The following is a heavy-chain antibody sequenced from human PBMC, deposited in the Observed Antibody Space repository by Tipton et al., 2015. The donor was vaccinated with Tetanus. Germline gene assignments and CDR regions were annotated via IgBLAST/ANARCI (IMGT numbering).Heavy chain of an antibody. J-gene: IGHJ3*01. Sequence: GSLRLSCAAPGSTFREYWMSWVRQAPGKGLEWVANIQNDGGETYHLESVRGRFTISRDNGKNSVYLQMNSLRPEDTAVYYCARLGRKSLGAFDVWGQGTLVSVSS. CDR3: ARLGRKSLGAFDV. CDR1: GSTFREYW. V-gene: IGHV3-7*03. CDR2: IQNDGGET. D-gene: IGHD7-27*01.